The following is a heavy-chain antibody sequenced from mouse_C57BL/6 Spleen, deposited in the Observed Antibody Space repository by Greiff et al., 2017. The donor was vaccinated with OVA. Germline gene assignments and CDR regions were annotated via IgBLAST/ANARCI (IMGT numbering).Heavy chain of an antibody. Sequence: QVQLQQPGAELVKPGASVKLSCKASGYTFTSYWMHWVKQRPGQGLEWIGMIHPNSGSTNYNEKFKSKATLTVDKSSSTAYMQLSSLTSEDSAVYYCARDSGTDYYAMDYWGQGTSVTVSS. CDR1: GYTFTSYW. CDR3: ARDSGTDYYAMDY. V-gene: IGHV1-64*01. CDR2: IHPNSGST. D-gene: IGHD4-1*01. J-gene: IGHJ4*01.